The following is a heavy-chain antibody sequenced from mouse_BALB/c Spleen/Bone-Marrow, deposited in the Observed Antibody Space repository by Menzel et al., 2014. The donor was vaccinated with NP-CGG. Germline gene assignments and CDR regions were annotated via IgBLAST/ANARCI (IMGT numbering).Heavy chain of an antibody. V-gene: IGHV14-3*02. CDR3: ARSRDYGSSYYAMDY. CDR1: GFNIKDTY. CDR2: IDPANGNT. J-gene: IGHJ4*01. Sequence: EVKLMESGAELAKPGASVKLSCTASGFNIKDTYMHWVKQRPEQGLEWIGRIDPANGNTKYDPKFQGKATITADTSSNTAYLQPSSLTSEDTAVYYCARSRDYGSSYYAMDYWGQGTSVTVSS. D-gene: IGHD1-1*01.